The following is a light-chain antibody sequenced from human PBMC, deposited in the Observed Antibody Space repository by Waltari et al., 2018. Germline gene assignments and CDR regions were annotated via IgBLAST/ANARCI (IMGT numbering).Light chain of an antibody. V-gene: IGLV2-8*01. CDR2: EVS. J-gene: IGLJ2*01. CDR3: SSYAGSNTWV. Sequence: QAALAQPPSMSGSPGQSVTISCTGTSSDIGGVNRVSWYQQHPNKAPKLMIYEVSQRPSGVSDRFSGSKSGNTASLTISGLQAEDEADYYGSSYAGSNTWVFGGGTRLTVL. CDR1: SSDIGGVNR.